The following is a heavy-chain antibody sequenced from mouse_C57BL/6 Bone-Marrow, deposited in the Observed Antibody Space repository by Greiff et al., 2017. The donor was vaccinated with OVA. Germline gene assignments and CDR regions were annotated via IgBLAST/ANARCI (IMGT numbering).Heavy chain of an antibody. D-gene: IGHD4-1*01. CDR1: GFTFSDFY. V-gene: IGHV7-1*01. CDR2: SRNKANDYTT. CDR3: AREELGRGFAY. J-gene: IGHJ3*01. Sequence: EVKLMESGGGLVQSGRSLRLSCATSGFTFSDFYMEWVRQAPGKGLEWIAASRNKANDYTTEYSASVKGRFIVSRDTSQSILYLQMNALRAEDTAIYYCAREELGRGFAYWGQGTLVTVSA.